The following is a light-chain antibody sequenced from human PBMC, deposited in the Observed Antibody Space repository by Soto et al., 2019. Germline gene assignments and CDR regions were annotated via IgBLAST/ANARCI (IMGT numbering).Light chain of an antibody. Sequence: QSALTQPPSASGSPGQSVTISCTGTSSDVGGYNYVSWYQHHPGKAPKLMLYEVSKRPSGVPDRFSGSKSGNTASLTVSGLQAEDDADYYCSSFGGSNSWVFGGGTQLTVL. CDR1: SSDVGGYNY. J-gene: IGLJ3*02. CDR2: EVS. V-gene: IGLV2-8*01. CDR3: SSFGGSNSWV.